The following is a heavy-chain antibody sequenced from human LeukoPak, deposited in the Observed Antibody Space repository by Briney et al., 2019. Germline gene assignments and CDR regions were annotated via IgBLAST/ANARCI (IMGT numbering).Heavy chain of an antibody. J-gene: IGHJ6*03. CDR2: INANTGVT. CDR3: AREGSPFYYYYMDV. D-gene: IGHD2-15*01. Sequence: ASVKVSCKTSGFTFTGHYMHWVRQAPGQGLEWMGWINANTGVTHYAVKFQGRVTITRDTSISTVYMDLSSLQSDDTAVYYCAREGSPFYYYYMDVWGKGTTVTVSS. V-gene: IGHV1-2*02. CDR1: GFTFTGHY.